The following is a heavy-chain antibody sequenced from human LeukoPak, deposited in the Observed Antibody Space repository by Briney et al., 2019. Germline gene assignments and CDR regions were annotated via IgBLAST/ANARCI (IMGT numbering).Heavy chain of an antibody. CDR3: ARDYHGSGSLTTFDY. Sequence: SVRVSCKASGGTFSSYAISWVRQAPGQGLEWMGGIIPIFGTANYAQKFQGRVTLTRDTSTSTVYMELSRLRSEDTALYYCARDYHGSGSLTTFDYWGQGTLVTVSS. D-gene: IGHD3-10*01. V-gene: IGHV1-69*05. CDR1: GGTFSSYA. CDR2: IIPIFGTA. J-gene: IGHJ4*02.